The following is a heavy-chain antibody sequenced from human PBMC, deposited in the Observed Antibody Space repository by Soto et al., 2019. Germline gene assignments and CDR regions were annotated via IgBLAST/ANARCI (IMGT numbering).Heavy chain of an antibody. V-gene: IGHV4-59*12. D-gene: IGHD5-18*01. CDR1: GGSISSYY. CDR2: IYYSGST. J-gene: IGHJ4*02. Sequence: SETLSLTCTVSGGSISSYYWSWIRQPPGKGLEWIGYIYYSGSTNYNPSLKSRVTISVDTSKNQFSLKLSSVTAADTAVYYCARSGYSYGPNPLLYWGEGTLVTVSS. CDR3: ARSGYSYGPNPLLY.